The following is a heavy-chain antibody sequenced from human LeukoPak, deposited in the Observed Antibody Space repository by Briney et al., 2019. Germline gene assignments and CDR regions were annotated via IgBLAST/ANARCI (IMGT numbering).Heavy chain of an antibody. CDR3: AKDYARDTAMV. CDR1: GFTFSSYE. D-gene: IGHD5-18*01. V-gene: IGHV3-48*03. J-gene: IGHJ4*02. CDR2: ISSSGSTI. Sequence: SGGSLRLSCAASGFTFSSYEMNWVRQAPGKGLEWVSYISSSGSTIYYADSVKGRFTISRDNAKNSLYLQMNSLRTEDTAVYYCAKDYARDTAMVWGQGTLVTVSS.